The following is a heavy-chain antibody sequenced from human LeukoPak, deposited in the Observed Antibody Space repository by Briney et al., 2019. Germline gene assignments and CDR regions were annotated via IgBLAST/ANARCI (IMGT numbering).Heavy chain of an antibody. CDR2: IYHSGST. CDR3: ARDFKGYCSSTSCFFYYYYYGMDV. D-gene: IGHD2-2*01. J-gene: IGHJ6*02. CDR1: GGSFSGYY. Sequence: SETLSLTCIVSGGSFSGYYWGWIRQPPGKGLEWIGSIYHSGSTYYNPSLKSRVTISVDTSKNQFSLKLSSVTAADTAVYYCARDFKGYCSSTSCFFYYYYYGMDVWGQGTTVTVSS. V-gene: IGHV4-38-2*02.